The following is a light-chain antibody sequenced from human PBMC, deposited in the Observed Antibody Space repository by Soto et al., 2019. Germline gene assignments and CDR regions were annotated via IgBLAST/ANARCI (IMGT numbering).Light chain of an antibody. Sequence: EIVLTQSPATLSLSPGERTTLSCRASQSVRSDLAWYQQKPGQAPRLLIYDASNRATGIPARFSGSGSGTDFTLTISSLEPEDVAVYYCQQRSDWPSITFGQGTRLEIK. V-gene: IGKV3-11*01. J-gene: IGKJ5*01. CDR3: QQRSDWPSIT. CDR1: QSVRSD. CDR2: DAS.